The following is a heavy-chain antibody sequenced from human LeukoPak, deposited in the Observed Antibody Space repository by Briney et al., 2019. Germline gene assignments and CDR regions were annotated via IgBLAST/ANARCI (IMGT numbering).Heavy chain of an antibody. J-gene: IGHJ6*04. CDR3: ARKQVEQEYYYYGMYV. CDR1: GGTFTSYA. D-gene: IGHD1/OR15-1a*01. CDR2: IIPMFGTA. V-gene: IGHV1-69*06. Sequence: SVKVSCKASGGTFTSYAISWVRQGPGQGLGWMGGIIPMFGTANYAQKFQGRVTITADKSTSTAYMELSSLRSEDTAVYYCARKQVEQEYYYYGMYVCGKGTTVTVSS.